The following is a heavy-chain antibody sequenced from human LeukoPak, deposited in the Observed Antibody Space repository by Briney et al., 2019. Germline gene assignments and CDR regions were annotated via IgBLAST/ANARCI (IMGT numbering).Heavy chain of an antibody. Sequence: ASVKVSCKASGGTFSSYAISWVRQAPGQGLEWMGGIIPIFGTANYAQKFQGRVTITADKSTSTAYMELSSLRSEDTAVYYCARGGGDYYDSSGYQKPYYYYYYMDVWGKGTTVTVSS. CDR1: GGTFSSYA. CDR2: IIPIFGTA. CDR3: ARGGGDYYDSSGYQKPYYYYYYMDV. V-gene: IGHV1-69*06. J-gene: IGHJ6*03. D-gene: IGHD3-22*01.